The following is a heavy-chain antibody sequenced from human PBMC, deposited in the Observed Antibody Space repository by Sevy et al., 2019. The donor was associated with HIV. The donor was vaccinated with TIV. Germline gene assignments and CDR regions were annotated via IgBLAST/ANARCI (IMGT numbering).Heavy chain of an antibody. CDR3: VSLFLSYRSGWSYFDY. CDR2: IFSSGST. D-gene: IGHD6-19*01. CDR1: GFTVNDKY. J-gene: IGHJ4*02. Sequence: GGSLRLCCAISGFTVNDKYIIWVRQAPGKGLEWVSVIFSSGSTYYADSAKGRFTISGDNSKNTVDLQMNSVRAEDTAVYYCVSLFLSYRSGWSYFDYWGQGTLVTVSS. V-gene: IGHV3-66*02.